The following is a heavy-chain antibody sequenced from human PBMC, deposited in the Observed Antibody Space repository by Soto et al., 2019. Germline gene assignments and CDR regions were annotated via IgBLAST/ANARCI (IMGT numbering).Heavy chain of an antibody. CDR3: ARGFSAGKGSPPDY. D-gene: IGHD3-10*01. CDR1: GFSFIKYA. V-gene: IGHV3-23*01. CDR2: LSGSGGST. Sequence: EVQLLESGGGLVQPGGSLRLSCAASGFSFIKYAMSWVRQAPGKGLEWVSGLSGSGGSTSSADSVKGRFAISRDNSRNTLYLQMNSLREGDTAIYYGARGFSAGKGSPPDYWGQGTLVTVSS. J-gene: IGHJ4*02.